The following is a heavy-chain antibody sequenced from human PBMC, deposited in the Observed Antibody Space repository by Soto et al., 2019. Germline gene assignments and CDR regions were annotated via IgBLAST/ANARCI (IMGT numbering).Heavy chain of an antibody. CDR2: IYYSGST. V-gene: IGHV4-31*03. CDR1: GGSISSGGYY. D-gene: IGHD3-10*01. CDR3: ARGLHYGSGSPNWFDP. Sequence: QVQLQESGPGLVKPSQTLSLTCTVSGGSISSGGYYWSWIRQHPGKRLEWIGYIYYSGSTYYNPSLKSRVTISVDTSKNQFSLKLSSGTAADTAVYYWARGLHYGSGSPNWFDPWGQGTLVTVSS. J-gene: IGHJ5*02.